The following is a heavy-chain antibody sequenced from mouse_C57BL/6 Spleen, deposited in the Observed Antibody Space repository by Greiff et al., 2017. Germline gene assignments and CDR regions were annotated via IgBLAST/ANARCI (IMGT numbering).Heavy chain of an antibody. V-gene: IGHV5-16*01. D-gene: IGHD4-1*01. Sequence: EVQLVESEGGLVQPGSSMKLSCTASGFTFSDYYMAWVRQVPEKGLEWVANINYDGSSTYYLDSLKSRFIISRDNAKNILYLQMSSLKSEDTATYYCARAGIGIWYFDVWGTGTTVTVSS. J-gene: IGHJ1*03. CDR3: ARAGIGIWYFDV. CDR1: GFTFSDYY. CDR2: INYDGSST.